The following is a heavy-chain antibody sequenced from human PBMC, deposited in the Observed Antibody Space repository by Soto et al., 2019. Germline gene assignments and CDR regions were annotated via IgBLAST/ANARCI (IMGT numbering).Heavy chain of an antibody. V-gene: IGHV4-61*01. CDR1: GGSVSSGSYY. D-gene: IGHD3-3*01. Sequence: SXTLSLTCTVSGGSVSSGSYYWSWIRQPPGKGLEWIGYIYYSGSTNYNPSLKSRVTISVDTSKNQFSLKLSSVTAADTAVYYCAREGYDFWCGSQPYGMDVWGRGTTVTVSS. CDR3: AREGYDFWCGSQPYGMDV. J-gene: IGHJ6*02. CDR2: IYYSGST.